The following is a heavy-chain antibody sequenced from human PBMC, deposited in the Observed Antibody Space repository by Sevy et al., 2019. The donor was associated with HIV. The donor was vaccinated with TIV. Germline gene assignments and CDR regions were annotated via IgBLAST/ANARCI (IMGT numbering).Heavy chain of an antibody. V-gene: IGHV3-21*01. CDR2: ISYSSNYI. CDR3: ARPYGSGSWEAFDV. J-gene: IGHJ3*01. Sequence: GGSLRLSCTASGFSFSTYMMNWVRQAPGKGLEWVASISYSSNYIYYADSLKGRFTISRDNAKNSLFLQMNSLRAEDRAVYYCARPYGSGSWEAFDVWGQGTMVTVSS. D-gene: IGHD3-10*01. CDR1: GFSFSTYM.